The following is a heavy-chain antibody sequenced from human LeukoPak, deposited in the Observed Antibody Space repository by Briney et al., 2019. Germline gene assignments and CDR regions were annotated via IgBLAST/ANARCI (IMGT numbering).Heavy chain of an antibody. D-gene: IGHD1-26*01. Sequence: TGGSLRLSCAASGFTLSGYNMQWFRQAPGKRLEWVANIKQDGSEKYYVDSVKGRFTISRDNAKNSLYLQMNSLRAEDTAVYYCAREVGRDYWGQGTLVTVSS. CDR3: AREVGRDY. J-gene: IGHJ4*02. CDR2: IKQDGSEK. CDR1: GFTLSGYN. V-gene: IGHV3-7*01.